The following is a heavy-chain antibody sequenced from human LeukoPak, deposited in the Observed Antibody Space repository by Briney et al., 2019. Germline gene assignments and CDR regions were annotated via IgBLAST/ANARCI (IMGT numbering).Heavy chain of an antibody. Sequence: PAGGSLRLSCAASGFTFSSYEMNWVRQAPGKGLEWVSYISGSGSIIYYADSVRGRFTFSRDNAKNSLYLQMNSLRAEDTAVYYCARSRITARSNWFDPWGQGTLVTVSS. V-gene: IGHV3-48*03. J-gene: IGHJ5*02. CDR3: ARSRITARSNWFDP. D-gene: IGHD6-25*01. CDR1: GFTFSSYE. CDR2: ISGSGSII.